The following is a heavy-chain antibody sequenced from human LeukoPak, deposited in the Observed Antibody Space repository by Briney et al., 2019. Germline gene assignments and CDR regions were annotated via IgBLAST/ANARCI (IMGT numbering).Heavy chain of an antibody. CDR2: IYHSGST. J-gene: IGHJ4*02. CDR3: ARDLGITGTPDY. Sequence: PSETLSLTCTVSGGSISSGGYYWSWIRQPPGKGLEWIGYIYHSGSTYYNPSLKSRVTISVDRSKNQFSLKLSSVTAADTAVYYCARDLGITGTPDYWGQGTLVTVSS. CDR1: GGSISSGGYY. D-gene: IGHD1-7*01. V-gene: IGHV4-30-2*01.